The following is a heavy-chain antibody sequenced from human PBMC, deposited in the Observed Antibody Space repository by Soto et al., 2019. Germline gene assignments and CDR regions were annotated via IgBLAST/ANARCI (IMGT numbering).Heavy chain of an antibody. J-gene: IGHJ4*02. CDR3: ARDDPLVVITGYFDY. CDR2: ISAYNGNT. CDR1: GYTFTSYG. V-gene: IGHV1-18*01. Sequence: QVQLVQSGAEVKKPGASVKVSCKASGYTFTSYGISWVRQAPGQGLEWMGWISAYNGNTNYAQKLQGRVTMTTDTSTSTADMELRSLRSDDTAVYYCARDDPLVVITGYFDYWGQGTLVTVSS. D-gene: IGHD3-22*01.